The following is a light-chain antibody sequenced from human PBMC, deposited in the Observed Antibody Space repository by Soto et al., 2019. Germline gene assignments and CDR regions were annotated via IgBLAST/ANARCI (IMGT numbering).Light chain of an antibody. CDR3: QQTYTTPPGT. CDR2: AAS. CDR1: QSIRSY. V-gene: IGKV1-39*01. J-gene: IGKJ1*01. Sequence: DIQMTQSPSSLSASVGDRVTITCRASQSIRSYLNWYHHKPGKAPKLLSYAASSLQSGVPSRFSGSGSGTDFTLTISSLQPEDFATYYCQQTYTTPPGTFGQGTKVEIE.